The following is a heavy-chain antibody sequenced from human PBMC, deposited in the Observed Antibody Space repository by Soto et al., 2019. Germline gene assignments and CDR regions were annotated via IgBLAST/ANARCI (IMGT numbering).Heavy chain of an antibody. V-gene: IGHV4-30-4*01. Sequence: SATLSLTCTVSGGSISSGDYYWSWIRQPPGKGLEWIGYIYYSGSTYYNPSLKSRVTISVDTSKNQFSLKLSSVTAADTAVYYCALGEGDQYYDFWSGPFPYYYGMDVWGQGTTVTVSS. CDR1: GGSISSGDYY. D-gene: IGHD3-3*01. J-gene: IGHJ6*02. CDR3: ALGEGDQYYDFWSGPFPYYYGMDV. CDR2: IYYSGST.